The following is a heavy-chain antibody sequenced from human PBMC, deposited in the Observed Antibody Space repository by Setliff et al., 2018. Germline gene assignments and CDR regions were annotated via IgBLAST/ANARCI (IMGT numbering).Heavy chain of an antibody. CDR3: ARGRPLFDS. CDR1: GFSISSGYY. V-gene: IGHV4-38-2*01. Sequence: SETLSLTCAVSGFSISSGYYWGWIRQPPGKGLEWIVNIHHSGKAYYNPSLKSRVTMSVDTSKNHVSLKLSSVTAADTAVYYCARGRPLFDSWGQGTLVTVSS. J-gene: IGHJ4*02. CDR2: IHHSGKA.